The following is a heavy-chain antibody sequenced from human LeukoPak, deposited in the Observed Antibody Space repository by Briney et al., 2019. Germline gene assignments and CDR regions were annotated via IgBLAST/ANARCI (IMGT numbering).Heavy chain of an antibody. J-gene: IGHJ6*03. Sequence: GGSLRLSCAASGFTFSDYYMSWIRQAPGKGLEWVSYISSSGSTIYYADSVKGRFTISRDNPKNSLYLQMNSLGPEDTAVYYCARDPYSGNYGNYYYYYMDVWGKGTTVTISS. CDR2: ISSSGSTI. CDR3: ARDPYSGNYGNYYYYYMDV. CDR1: GFTFSDYY. D-gene: IGHD1-26*01. V-gene: IGHV3-11*04.